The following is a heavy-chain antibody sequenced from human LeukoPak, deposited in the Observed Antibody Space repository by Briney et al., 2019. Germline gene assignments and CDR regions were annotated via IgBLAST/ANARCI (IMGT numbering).Heavy chain of an antibody. CDR1: GFTFSSYW. Sequence: GGSLRLSCAASGFTFSSYWMSWVRQAPGKGLEWVANIKQDGSEKYYVDSVKGRFTISRDNAKNSLYLQMNSLRAEDTAVYYCERVYSSGVYYYYGMDVWGQGTTVTVSS. CDR3: ERVYSSGVYYYYGMDV. CDR2: IKQDGSEK. D-gene: IGHD6-25*01. J-gene: IGHJ6*02. V-gene: IGHV3-7*01.